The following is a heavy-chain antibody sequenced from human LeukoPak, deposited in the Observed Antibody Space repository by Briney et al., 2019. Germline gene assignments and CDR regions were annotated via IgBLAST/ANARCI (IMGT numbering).Heavy chain of an antibody. D-gene: IGHD4-23*01. CDR2: ISAYNGNT. CDR1: GYTFTGYY. V-gene: IGHV1-18*04. CDR3: ARDMGSYGGNDAFDI. Sequence: ASVKVSCKASGYTFTGYYMHWVRQAPGQGLEWMGWISAYNGNTNYAQKLQGRVTMTTDTSTSTAYMELRSLRSDDTAVYYCARDMGSYGGNDAFDIWGQGTMVTVSS. J-gene: IGHJ3*02.